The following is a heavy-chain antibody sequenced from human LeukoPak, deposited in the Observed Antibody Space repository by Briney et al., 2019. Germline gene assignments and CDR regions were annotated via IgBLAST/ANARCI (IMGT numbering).Heavy chain of an antibody. CDR2: IIPIFGTA. V-gene: IGHV1-69*06. Sequence: SVKVSCKASGGTFSSYAISWVRQAPGQGLEWMGGIIPIFGTANYAQKFQGRVTITADKSTSTAYMELSSLRSEDTAVYYCASITMVRGGPTYFDYWGQGTLVTVSS. D-gene: IGHD3-10*01. CDR3: ASITMVRGGPTYFDY. CDR1: GGTFSSYA. J-gene: IGHJ4*02.